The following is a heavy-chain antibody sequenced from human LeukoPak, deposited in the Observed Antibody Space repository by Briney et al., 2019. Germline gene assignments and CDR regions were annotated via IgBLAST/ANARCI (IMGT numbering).Heavy chain of an antibody. D-gene: IGHD6-13*01. V-gene: IGHV4-4*07. CDR3: ARESIAAAGSYLFDY. J-gene: IGHJ4*02. CDR1: GGSISSYY. CDR2: IYTSGST. Sequence: PSETLSLTCTVSGGSISSYYWSWIRQPAGKGLEWIGRIYTSGSTNYNPSLKSRVTMSADTSKNQFSLKLSSVTAADTAVYYCARESIAAAGSYLFDYWGQGTLVTVSS.